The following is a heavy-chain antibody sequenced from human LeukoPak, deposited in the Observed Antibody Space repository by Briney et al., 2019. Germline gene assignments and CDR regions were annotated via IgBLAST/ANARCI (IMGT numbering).Heavy chain of an antibody. V-gene: IGHV3-21*01. J-gene: IGHJ3*02. CDR2: ISSSSNYI. CDR3: ARGTTDVVDAFDI. D-gene: IGHD2-2*01. Sequence: PGGSLRLSCAASGFTFSSYSMNWVRQAPGKGLEWVSSISSSSNYIYYADSVKGRFTISRDNAKNSLYLQMNSLRAEDTAVYYCARGTTDVVDAFDIWGQGTMVTVSS. CDR1: GFTFSSYS.